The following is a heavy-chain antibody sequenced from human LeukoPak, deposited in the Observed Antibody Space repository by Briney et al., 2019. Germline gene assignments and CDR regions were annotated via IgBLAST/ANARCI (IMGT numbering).Heavy chain of an antibody. CDR1: GFTFSSHW. D-gene: IGHD1-20*01. V-gene: IGHV3-74*01. CDR2: IDSDGSSA. CDR3: ARNNWETDY. J-gene: IGHJ4*02. Sequence: GGSLRLSCAASGFTFSSHWMHWVRQAPGKGLVWVSRIDSDGSSAGYADSVKGRFTISRDNAQNTLYLQMNSLRAEDTAVYFGARNNWETDYWGQGTLVTVSS.